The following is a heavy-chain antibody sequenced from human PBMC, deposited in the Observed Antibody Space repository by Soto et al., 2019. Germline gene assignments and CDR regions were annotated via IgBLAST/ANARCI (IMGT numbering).Heavy chain of an antibody. Sequence: EVQLVESGGGLVQPGGSLRLSCAASGFTLSSYWMHWVRQAPGKGLVWVSRINGDGSSTSYADSVKGRFTISRDNAKKTLYLQMNSLTAEDTAVYYCARSREGYNFVGDYWGQGTLVTVSS. CDR2: INGDGSST. V-gene: IGHV3-74*01. CDR3: ARSREGYNFVGDY. D-gene: IGHD5-12*01. J-gene: IGHJ4*02. CDR1: GFTLSSYW.